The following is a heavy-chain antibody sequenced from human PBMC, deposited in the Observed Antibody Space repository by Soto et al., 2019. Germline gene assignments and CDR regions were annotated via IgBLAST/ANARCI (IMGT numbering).Heavy chain of an antibody. D-gene: IGHD6-6*01. CDR2: IYYSGST. J-gene: IGHJ6*02. CDR1: GGSISSYY. V-gene: IGHV4-59*08. Sequence: PSETLSLTCTVSGGSISSYYWSWIRQPPGKGLEWIGYIYYSGSTNYNPSLKSRVTISVDTSKNQFSLKLSSVTAADMAVYYCARQSIAARRALDYYYGMDVWGQGTTVTVSS. CDR3: ARQSIAARRALDYYYGMDV.